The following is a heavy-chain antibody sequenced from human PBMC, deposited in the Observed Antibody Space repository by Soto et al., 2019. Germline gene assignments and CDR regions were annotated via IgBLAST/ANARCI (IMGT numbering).Heavy chain of an antibody. CDR2: ISYDGSNK. V-gene: IGHV3-30-3*01. CDR1: GFTFSSYA. J-gene: IGHJ4*02. Sequence: QVQLVESGGGVVQPGRSLRLSCAASGFTFSSYAMHWVRQAPGKGLEWVAVISYDGSNKYYADSVKGGFTISRDNSKNTLYLQMNSLRAEDTAVYYCARPASDDYGDYGDYFDYWGRRTLVTVSS. CDR3: ARPASDDYGDYGDYFDY. D-gene: IGHD4-17*01.